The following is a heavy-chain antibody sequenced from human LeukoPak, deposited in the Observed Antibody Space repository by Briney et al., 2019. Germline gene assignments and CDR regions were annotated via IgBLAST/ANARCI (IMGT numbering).Heavy chain of an antibody. Sequence: GGSLRLSCSASGFTFSNYAMHWVRQAPGKGLEWVAVISYDGSNKYYADSVKGRFTISRDNSKNTVYLQMNSLRAEDTAVYYCAKDREGTTFDNWGQGTLVTVSS. V-gene: IGHV3-30*04. J-gene: IGHJ4*02. CDR3: AKDREGTTFDN. CDR2: ISYDGSNK. CDR1: GFTFSNYA. D-gene: IGHD1-7*01.